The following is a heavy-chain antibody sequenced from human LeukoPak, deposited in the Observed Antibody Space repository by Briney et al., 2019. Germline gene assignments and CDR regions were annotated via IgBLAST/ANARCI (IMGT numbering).Heavy chain of an antibody. CDR2: INHSGST. CDR1: GGSFSGYY. V-gene: IGHV4-34*01. D-gene: IGHD2-2*02. CDR3: ARGRYCSSTSCYTNWFDP. Sequence: SETLSLTYAVYGGSFSGYYWSWIRQPPGKGLEWIGEINHSGSTNYNPSLKSRVTISVDTSKNQFSLKLSSVTAADTAVYYCARGRYCSSTSCYTNWFDPWGQGTLVTVSS. J-gene: IGHJ5*02.